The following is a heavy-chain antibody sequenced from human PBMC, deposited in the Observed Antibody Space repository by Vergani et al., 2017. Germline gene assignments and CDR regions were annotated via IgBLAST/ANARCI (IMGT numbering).Heavy chain of an antibody. CDR1: GFSLSSGYY. J-gene: IGHJ4*02. Sequence: QVQLQESGPGLVKPSETLSLNCTVSGFSLSSGYYWGWIRQPPGKGLEWIGSFYHSGNTYYNSSLKNRVSISVDMSKNQFSLKLSSVTAADTAVYYCARESVYCGGDCYLHDYWGQGTLVTVSS. CDR2: FYHSGNT. D-gene: IGHD2-21*02. V-gene: IGHV4-38-2*02. CDR3: ARESVYCGGDCYLHDY.